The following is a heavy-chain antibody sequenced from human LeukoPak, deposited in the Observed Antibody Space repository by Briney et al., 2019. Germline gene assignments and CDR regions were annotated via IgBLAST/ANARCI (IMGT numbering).Heavy chain of an antibody. D-gene: IGHD3-10*01. CDR3: ARDRAARPGITMVRGVIPPSGYFDY. J-gene: IGHJ4*02. CDR2: IIPIFGTA. V-gene: IGHV1-69*13. Sequence: VASVKVSCKASGYTFTSYAISWVRQAPGQGLEWMGGIIPIFGTANYAQKFQGRVTITADESTSTAYMELSSLRSEDTAVYYCARDRAARPGITMVRGVIPPSGYFDYWGQGTLVTVSS. CDR1: GYTFTSYA.